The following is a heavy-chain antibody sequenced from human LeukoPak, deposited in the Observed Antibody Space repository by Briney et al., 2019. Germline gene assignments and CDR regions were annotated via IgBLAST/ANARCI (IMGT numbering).Heavy chain of an antibody. CDR1: GGSFSGYY. V-gene: IGHV4-34*01. Sequence: PSETLSLTCAVYGGSFSGYYWSWIRQPPGKGLEWIGEINHSGSTNYNPSLKSRVTISVDTSKNQFSLKLSSVTAADTAVYYCAGVSGPSSGRLFYYLGQGNL. CDR3: AGVSGPSSGRLFYY. CDR2: INHSGST. J-gene: IGHJ4*02. D-gene: IGHD6-19*01.